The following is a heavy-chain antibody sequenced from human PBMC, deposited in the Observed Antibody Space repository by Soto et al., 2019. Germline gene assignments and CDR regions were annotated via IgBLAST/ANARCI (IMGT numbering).Heavy chain of an antibody. CDR1: GYTVTELS. CDR2: FDPEDGET. D-gene: IGHD5-18*01. V-gene: IGHV1-24*01. J-gene: IGHJ4*02. CDR3: ATSTAPWIQLWPLDY. Sequence: GASVKISCKVSGYTVTELSMHGVRQAPGKGLGWMGGFDPEDGETIYAQKFQGRVTMTEDTSTDTAYMELSSLRSYYTYVYYCATSTAPWIQLWPLDYSRQRTLVAICS.